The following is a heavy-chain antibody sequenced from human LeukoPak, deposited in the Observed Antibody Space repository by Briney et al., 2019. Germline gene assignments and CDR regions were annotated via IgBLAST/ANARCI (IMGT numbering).Heavy chain of an antibody. CDR1: GYTFTGYY. CDR2: INPNSGGT. Sequence: GASVKVSCKASGYTFTGYYMHWVRQAPGQGLEWVGWINPNSGGTNYAQKFQGMVTMTRDTSISTAYMELSRLRSDDTAVYYCARAAAHSGDWFDPWGQGTLVTVSS. D-gene: IGHD2-15*01. V-gene: IGHV1-2*02. J-gene: IGHJ5*02. CDR3: ARAAAHSGDWFDP.